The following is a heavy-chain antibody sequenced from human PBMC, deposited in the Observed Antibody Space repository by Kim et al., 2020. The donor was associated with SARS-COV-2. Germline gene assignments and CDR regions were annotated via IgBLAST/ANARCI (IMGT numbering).Heavy chain of an antibody. J-gene: IGHJ4*02. D-gene: IGHD6-19*01. V-gene: IGHV4-39*01. Sequence: ETLSLTCTVSGGSISSSSYYWGWIRQPPGKGLEWIGSIYYSGSTYYNPSLKSRVTISVDTSKNQFSLKLSSVTAADTAVYYCARRSIPSYSSGWPLDYWGQGTLVTVSS. CDR2: IYYSGST. CDR3: ARRSIPSYSSGWPLDY. CDR1: GGSISSSSYY.